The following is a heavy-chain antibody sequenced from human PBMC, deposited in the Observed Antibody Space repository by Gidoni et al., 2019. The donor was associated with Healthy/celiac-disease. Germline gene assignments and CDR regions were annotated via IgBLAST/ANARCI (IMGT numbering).Heavy chain of an antibody. CDR3: ARVRYYYDSSGSDHDAFDI. J-gene: IGHJ3*02. V-gene: IGHV1-2*04. Sequence: QVQLVQSGAEVKKPGASVKVSCKASGYTFTGYYMHWVRQAPGQGLEWMGWINPNSGGTNYAQKFQGWVTMTRDTSISTAYMELSRLRSDDTAVYYCARVRYYYDSSGSDHDAFDIWGQGTMVTVSS. D-gene: IGHD3-22*01. CDR2: INPNSGGT. CDR1: GYTFTGYY.